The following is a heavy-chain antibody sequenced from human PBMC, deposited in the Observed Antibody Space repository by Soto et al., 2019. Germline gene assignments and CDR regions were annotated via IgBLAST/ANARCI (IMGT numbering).Heavy chain of an antibody. CDR3: ARGGGVGVAGSADFDM. CDR2: INPATGAA. Sequence: QLHLVQSGAVVKKPGASVTVSCSASGYPVTAYYMHWVRQAPGRGLEWMGGINPATGAAKYTQTYQGRVTMTRDTSTSTGFMELSCRTAEDTAVFSCARGGGVGVAGSADFDMWGQGTLVTVSS. V-gene: IGHV1-2*02. J-gene: IGHJ3*02. D-gene: IGHD3-3*01. CDR1: GYPVTAYY.